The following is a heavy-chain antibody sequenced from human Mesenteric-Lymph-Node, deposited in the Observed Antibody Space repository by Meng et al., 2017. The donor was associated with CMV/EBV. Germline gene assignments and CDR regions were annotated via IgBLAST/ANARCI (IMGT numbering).Heavy chain of an antibody. D-gene: IGHD3-10*01. CDR3: ARDKGGSYI. CDR2: INVDGSDT. J-gene: IGHJ4*02. Sequence: GGSLRLSCEASGFTFTNYWILWVRQAPGKGLFWVSRINVDGSDTDYADSVKGRFTISRDNAKNTVYLQMNSLTADDTAVYYCARDKGGSYIWGQGILVTVSS. V-gene: IGHV3-74*01. CDR1: GFTFTNYW.